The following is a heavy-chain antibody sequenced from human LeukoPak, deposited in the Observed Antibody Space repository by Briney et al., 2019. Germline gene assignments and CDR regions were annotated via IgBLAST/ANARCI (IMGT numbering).Heavy chain of an antibody. D-gene: IGHD1-14*01. V-gene: IGHV3-48*03. CDR3: AGRRNIRSSTGAFDI. CDR2: IISSGSTI. Sequence: GSLRLSFAASGFTFSSYEMNWVRRAPGKGVEWVSYIISSGSTIYYSDSVKGRFTISRDNAKNSLYLQMNSLRAEDTAVYYCAGRRNIRSSTGAFDIWGQGTMVTVSS. J-gene: IGHJ3*02. CDR1: GFTFSSYE.